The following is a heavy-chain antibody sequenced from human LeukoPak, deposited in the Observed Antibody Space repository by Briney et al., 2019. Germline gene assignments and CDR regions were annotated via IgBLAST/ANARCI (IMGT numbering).Heavy chain of an antibody. D-gene: IGHD6-13*01. J-gene: IGHJ5*02. Sequence: SETLSLTCTVSGGSISSSSYYWGWIRQPPGKGLEWIGSIYYSGSTYYNPSLKSRVTISVDTSKNQFSLKLSSVTAADTAVYYCARRAAAGTLPHPWGQGTLVTVSS. V-gene: IGHV4-39*07. CDR3: ARRAAAGTLPHP. CDR2: IYYSGST. CDR1: GGSISSSSYY.